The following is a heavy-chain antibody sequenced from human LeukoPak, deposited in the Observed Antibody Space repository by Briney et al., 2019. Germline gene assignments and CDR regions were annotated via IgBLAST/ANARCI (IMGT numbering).Heavy chain of an antibody. CDR1: GYTFTDYY. Sequence: GASVKVSCKASGYTFTDYYFHWVRQAPGQGLEWMGWINPNSGGTNYAQKFQGRVTMTRDTSINTAYMELSSLTPDDTAVYYCARNRYGYNFGYWAQGTLVTVSS. J-gene: IGHJ4*02. CDR2: INPNSGGT. V-gene: IGHV1-2*02. CDR3: ARNRYGYNFGY. D-gene: IGHD5-24*01.